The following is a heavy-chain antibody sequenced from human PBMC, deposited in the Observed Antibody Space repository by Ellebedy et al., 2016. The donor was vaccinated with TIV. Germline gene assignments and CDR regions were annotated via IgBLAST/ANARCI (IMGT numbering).Heavy chain of an antibody. CDR1: GYTFTSYD. J-gene: IGHJ4*02. D-gene: IGHD1-26*01. Sequence: AASVKVSCKASGYTFTSYDINWVRQAPGQGLEWMGWISAYNGNTNYAQKLQGRVTMTTDTSTSTDYMELRSLRSDDTAVYYCAREGGAYYFDYWGQGTLVTVSS. CDR2: ISAYNGNT. CDR3: AREGGAYYFDY. V-gene: IGHV1-18*01.